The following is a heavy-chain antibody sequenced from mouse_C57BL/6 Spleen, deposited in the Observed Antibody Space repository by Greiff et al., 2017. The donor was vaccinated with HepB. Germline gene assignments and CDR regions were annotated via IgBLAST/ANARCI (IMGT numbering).Heavy chain of an antibody. CDR1: GYTFTSYG. V-gene: IGHV1-58*01. J-gene: IGHJ2*01. Sequence: EVKLVESGAELVRPGSSVKMSCKTSGYTFTSYGINWVKQRPGQGLEWIGYIYIGNGYTEYNEKFKGKATLTSDTSSSTAYMQLSSLTSEDSAIYFCALYYGSSWKYYFDYWGQGTTLTVSS. CDR3: ALYYGSSWKYYFDY. CDR2: IYIGNGYT. D-gene: IGHD1-1*01.